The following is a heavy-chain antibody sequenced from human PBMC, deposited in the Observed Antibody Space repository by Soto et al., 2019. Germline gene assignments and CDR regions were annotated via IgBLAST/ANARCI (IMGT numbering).Heavy chain of an antibody. Sequence: QVQLAESGGGVVQPGRSLRLSCIGSGFRFSDYGMHWVRQAPGKGLEWVAMMSFDGTYKYSADSVKGRLIISRDNSKNTLFLQMNSLRAGDTAVYYCAKDRRDGEYNSVYDFWGQGTLVTVSS. CDR2: MSFDGTYK. CDR1: GFRFSDYG. V-gene: IGHV3-30*18. CDR3: AKDRRDGEYNSVYDF. J-gene: IGHJ4*02. D-gene: IGHD4-17*01.